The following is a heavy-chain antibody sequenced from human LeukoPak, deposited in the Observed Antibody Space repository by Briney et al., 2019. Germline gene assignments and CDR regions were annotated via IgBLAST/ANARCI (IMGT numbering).Heavy chain of an antibody. Sequence: PSETLSLTCAVYGGSFSGYYWSWIRQPPGKGLEWIGEINHSGSTNYNPSLKSRVTISVDTSKNQFSLKLSSVTAADTAVYYCARQPSSGSYYQEGWDYYYGMDVWGQGTTVTVSS. CDR1: GGSFSGYY. J-gene: IGHJ6*02. D-gene: IGHD1-26*01. CDR3: ARQPSSGSYYQEGWDYYYGMDV. CDR2: INHSGST. V-gene: IGHV4-34*01.